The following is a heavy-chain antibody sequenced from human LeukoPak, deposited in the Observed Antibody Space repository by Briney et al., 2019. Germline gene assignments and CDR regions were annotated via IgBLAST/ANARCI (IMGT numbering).Heavy chain of an antibody. D-gene: IGHD6-19*01. Sequence: PGGSLRFSCVASGFTLSSYWMHWVRQARGKGLLWVSRINADGKDTPYVDSVKGRFSISRDNAKNTLYLQMNSLRAEDTAVYYCARGSSSGWPDYFDYWGQGVLVTVSS. J-gene: IGHJ4*02. CDR3: ARGSSSGWPDYFDY. V-gene: IGHV3-74*01. CDR2: INADGKDT. CDR1: GFTLSSYW.